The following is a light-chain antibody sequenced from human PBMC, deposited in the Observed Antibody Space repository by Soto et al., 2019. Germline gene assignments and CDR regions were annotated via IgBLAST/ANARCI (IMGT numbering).Light chain of an antibody. CDR1: SGSVSTSYY. Sequence: QTVVTQEPSFSVSPGRTVTLTCGLSSGSVSTSYYPSWYQQTPGQAPRTLIYSTNTRSSGVPDRFSGSILGNKAALTITGAQADDESDYYCVLDMGSGISEVFGGGTKLTVL. J-gene: IGLJ3*02. CDR2: STN. V-gene: IGLV8-61*01. CDR3: VLDMGSGISEV.